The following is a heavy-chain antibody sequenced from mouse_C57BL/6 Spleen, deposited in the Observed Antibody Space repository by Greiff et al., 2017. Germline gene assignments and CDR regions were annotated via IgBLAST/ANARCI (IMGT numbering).Heavy chain of an antibody. CDR1: GFSLTSYG. J-gene: IGHJ4*01. V-gene: IGHV2-5*01. Sequence: VQLQQSGPGLVQPSQSLSITCTVSGFSLTSYGVHWVRQSPGKGLEWLGVIWRGGSTDYNAAFMSRLSITKDNSKSQVFCKMNSLQADDTAIYHCAKPFYYDSLYAMDYWGQGTSVTVSS. CDR2: IWRGGST. D-gene: IGHD2-4*01. CDR3: AKPFYYDSLYAMDY.